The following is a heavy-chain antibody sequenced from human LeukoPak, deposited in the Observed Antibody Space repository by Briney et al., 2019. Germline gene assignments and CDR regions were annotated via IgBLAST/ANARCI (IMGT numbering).Heavy chain of an antibody. CDR1: GFTLSTYA. J-gene: IGHJ5*02. CDR3: AKDRHAPGRYCSSTICFPFDP. Sequence: GGSLRLSCAASGFTLSTYAMSWVRQAPGKGLEWVSGISGSGSSTYYADSVKGRFTISRDNSKSTLYLQMNSLRAEDTAVYYCAKDRHAPGRYCSSTICFPFDPWGQGTLVTVSS. CDR2: ISGSGSST. D-gene: IGHD2-2*01. V-gene: IGHV3-23*01.